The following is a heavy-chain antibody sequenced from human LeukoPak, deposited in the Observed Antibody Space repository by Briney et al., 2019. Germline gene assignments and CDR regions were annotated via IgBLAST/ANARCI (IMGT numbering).Heavy chain of an antibody. V-gene: IGHV4-31*03. D-gene: IGHD6-13*01. CDR2: IYYSGST. Sequence: PSETLSLTCTVSGGSISSGGYYWSWIRQHPGKGLEWIGYIYYSGSTYYNPSLKSRVTISVDTSKNQFSLKLSSVTAADTAVYYCARLHKYSSSWYYFDYWGQGTLVTVSS. CDR1: GGSISSGGYY. J-gene: IGHJ4*02. CDR3: ARLHKYSSSWYYFDY.